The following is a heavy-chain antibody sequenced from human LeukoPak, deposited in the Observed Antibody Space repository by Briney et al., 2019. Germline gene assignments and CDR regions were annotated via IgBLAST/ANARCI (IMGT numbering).Heavy chain of an antibody. Sequence: ASVKVSCKASGGTFSSYAISWVRQAPGQGLEWMGRIIPILGIANYAQKFQGRVTITADKSTSTAYMELSSLRSEDTAVYYCASIVNTDAFDIWGQGTMVTVPS. D-gene: IGHD4-4*01. J-gene: IGHJ3*02. CDR2: IIPILGIA. V-gene: IGHV1-69*04. CDR3: ASIVNTDAFDI. CDR1: GGTFSSYA.